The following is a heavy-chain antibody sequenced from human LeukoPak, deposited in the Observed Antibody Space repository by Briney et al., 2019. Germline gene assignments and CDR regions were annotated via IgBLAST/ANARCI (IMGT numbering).Heavy chain of an antibody. Sequence: ASVKVSCKASGYTFTSYDISWVRQATGQGLEWMGWMNPNSGNTGYAQKFQGRVTMTRNTSISTAYMELSSLRSEDTAVYYCARIGGSSSWYLDFDYWGQGTLVTVSS. CDR2: MNPNSGNT. D-gene: IGHD6-13*01. CDR1: GYTFTSYD. V-gene: IGHV1-8*01. J-gene: IGHJ4*02. CDR3: ARIGGSSSWYLDFDY.